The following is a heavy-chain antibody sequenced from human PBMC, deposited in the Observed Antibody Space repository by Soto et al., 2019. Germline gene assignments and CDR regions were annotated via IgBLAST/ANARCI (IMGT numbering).Heavy chain of an antibody. V-gene: IGHV3-64D*06. CDR3: QITLAGPPH. CDR1: GFTFISYA. D-gene: IGHD3-10*01. CDR2: ISSNGGST. Sequence: WGSLRLSCSASGFTFISYAIHLVRQSPGKGLEYVSAISSNGGSTYYADSVKGRFTISRDNSKNTLYLQMSSLRAEDTAVYYCQITLAGPPHWGRGTLVTVSS. J-gene: IGHJ2*01.